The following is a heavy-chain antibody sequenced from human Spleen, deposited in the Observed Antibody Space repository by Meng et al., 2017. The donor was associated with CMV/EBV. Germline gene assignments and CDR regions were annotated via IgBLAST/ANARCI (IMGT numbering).Heavy chain of an antibody. D-gene: IGHD6-13*01. CDR2: IFYSGST. J-gene: IGHJ3*02. V-gene: IGHV4-61*01. Sequence: GSLRLSCTVSGGSVSSGSYYWSWVRQPPGKGLEWVGYIFYSGSTNYNPSLKSRVTISVDTSKNQFSLTLSSVTAADTAVYYCARGVGSSSREAFDIWGQGTMVTVSS. CDR3: ARGVGSSSREAFDI. CDR1: GGSVSSGSYY.